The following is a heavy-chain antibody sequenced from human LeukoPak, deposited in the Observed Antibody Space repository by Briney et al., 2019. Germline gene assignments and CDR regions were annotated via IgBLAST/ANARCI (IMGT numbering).Heavy chain of an antibody. CDR2: INPNSGGT. D-gene: IGHD1-7*01. CDR3: ARGPLTRRGAGTTRFDP. J-gene: IGHJ5*02. V-gene: IGHV1-2*02. Sequence: ASVTVSCKASGYTFTGYYMHLVRQAPGQGLEWMGWINPNSGGTNYAQKFQGGVTMTRDTSISTAYMELSRLRSDDTAVYYCARGPLTRRGAGTTRFDPWGQGTLVTVSS. CDR1: GYTFTGYY.